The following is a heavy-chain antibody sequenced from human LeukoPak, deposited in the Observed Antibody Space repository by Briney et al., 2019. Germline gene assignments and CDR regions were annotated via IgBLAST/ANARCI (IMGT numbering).Heavy chain of an antibody. J-gene: IGHJ4*02. Sequence: SQTLSLTCAISGDSVFSDSVAWNWIRQSPSRGLEWLGRTFYRSKWYNDYAVSVKSRITINPDTSKNQFSLQLNSVTPEDTAVYYCARGYNYGFDYWGQGTLVTASS. CDR3: ARGYNYGFDY. V-gene: IGHV6-1*01. CDR1: GDSVFSDSVA. CDR2: TFYRSKWYN. D-gene: IGHD5-18*01.